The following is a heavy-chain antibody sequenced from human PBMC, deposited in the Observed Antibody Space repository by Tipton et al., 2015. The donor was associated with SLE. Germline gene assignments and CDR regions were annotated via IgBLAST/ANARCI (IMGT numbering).Heavy chain of an antibody. CDR2: ISGSGGST. V-gene: IGHV3-23*01. J-gene: IGHJ4*02. Sequence: SLRLSCAASGFTFSSYAMSWVRQAPGKGLEWVSAISGSGGSTYYADSVKGRFTISRDNSKNTLYLQMNSLRAEDTAVYYCAKDQDILTATMGYFDYWGQGTLVTVSS. CDR3: AKDQDILTATMGYFDY. CDR1: GFTFSSYA. D-gene: IGHD3-9*01.